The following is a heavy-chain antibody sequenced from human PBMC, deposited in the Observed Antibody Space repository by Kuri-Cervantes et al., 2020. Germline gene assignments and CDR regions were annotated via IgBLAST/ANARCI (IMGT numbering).Heavy chain of an antibody. D-gene: IGHD3-10*01. CDR3: AKNIRGDIINFFDY. J-gene: IGHJ4*02. Sequence: LSLTCVASGFTFSSYGMAWVRQAPGKGLEWVAVVWYDGSNKYYVDSVKGRFTISRDSSKNTLYLQMNSLRAEDTAVYYCAKNIRGDIINFFDYWGQGTLVTVSS. CDR2: VWYDGSNK. V-gene: IGHV3-33*06. CDR1: GFTFSSYG.